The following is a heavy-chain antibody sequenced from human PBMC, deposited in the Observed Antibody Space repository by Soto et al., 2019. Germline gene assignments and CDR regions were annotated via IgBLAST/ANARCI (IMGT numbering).Heavy chain of an antibody. Sequence: SETLSLTCTVSGGSISSGGYYWSWIRQHPGKGLEWIGYIYYSGSTYYNPSLKSRVTISVDTSKNQFSLKLSSVTAADTAVYYCARVKVRGVLYYFDYWGQGTLVTVSS. CDR2: IYYSGST. CDR3: ARVKVRGVLYYFDY. D-gene: IGHD3-10*01. CDR1: GGSISSGGYY. J-gene: IGHJ4*02. V-gene: IGHV4-31*03.